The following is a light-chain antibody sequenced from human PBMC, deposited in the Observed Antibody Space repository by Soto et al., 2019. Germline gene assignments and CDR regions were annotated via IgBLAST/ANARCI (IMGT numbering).Light chain of an antibody. CDR3: KQLNSDLLLT. Sequence: IFLTMSTSSLSASVGCGVTIASRASQGISSYLAWYQQKPGKAPKLQIYAASTLQSGVPSRFSGSGYGTDFTLTISSLHPEDFATYYGKQLNSDLLLTFGGGTKVDSK. CDR2: AAS. V-gene: IGKV1-9*01. J-gene: IGKJ4*01. CDR1: QGISSY.